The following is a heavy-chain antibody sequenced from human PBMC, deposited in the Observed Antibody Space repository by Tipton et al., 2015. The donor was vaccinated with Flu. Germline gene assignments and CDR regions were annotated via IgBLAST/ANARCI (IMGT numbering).Heavy chain of an antibody. V-gene: IGHV3-30*03. D-gene: IGHD3-10*01. J-gene: IGHJ4*02. CDR1: GFTFSSYG. CDR3: AAWSNDGSGSYYGY. CDR2: ISYDGSNK. Sequence: QLVQSGGGVVQPGRSLRLSCAASGFTFSSYGMHWVRQAPGKGLEWVAVISYDGSNKYYADSVKGRFTISRDNSKNTLYLQMNSLRAGDTAVYYCAAWSNDGSGSYYGYWGQGTLVTVSS.